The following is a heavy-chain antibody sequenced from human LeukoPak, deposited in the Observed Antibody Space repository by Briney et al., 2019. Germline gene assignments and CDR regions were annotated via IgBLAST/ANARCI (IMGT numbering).Heavy chain of an antibody. CDR1: GGSISSYY. D-gene: IGHD3-3*01. J-gene: IGHJ6*03. CDR3: ARDIISYDYWSGYPYYYYMDV. Sequence: PSETLSLTCTASGGSISSYYWSWIRQPAGKGLEWIGRIYTSGSTNYNPSLKSRVTMSVDTSKNQFSLKLSSVTAADTAVYYCARDIISYDYWSGYPYYYYMDVWGKGTTVTVSS. CDR2: IYTSGST. V-gene: IGHV4-4*07.